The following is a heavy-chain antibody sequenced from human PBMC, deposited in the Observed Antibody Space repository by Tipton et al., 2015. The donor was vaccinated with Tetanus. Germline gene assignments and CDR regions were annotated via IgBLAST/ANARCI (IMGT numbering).Heavy chain of an antibody. Sequence: SLRLSCAASGFIFSSYGIHWVRQAPGKGLEWVAVSWYDGTDKYYADSVKGRFTISRDNSKNTLYLQMNSLRAEDTAVYYCAREADWSGGSCFSGDFDNWGQGTQVTGSS. CDR3: AREADWSGGSCFSGDFDN. CDR2: SWYDGTDK. V-gene: IGHV3-33*01. CDR1: GFIFSSYG. J-gene: IGHJ4*02. D-gene: IGHD2-15*01.